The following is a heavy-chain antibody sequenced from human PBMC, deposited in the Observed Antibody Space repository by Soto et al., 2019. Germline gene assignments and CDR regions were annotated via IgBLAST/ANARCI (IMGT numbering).Heavy chain of an antibody. CDR1: GFTFSSYG. J-gene: IGHJ6*02. Sequence: PGGSLRLSCAASGFTFSSYGMHRVRQAPGKGMNTLEVKVYDGSNIWYLDSRKGRFTISSDKSKNMLYLQMTCLTAEDTAVYYCAKDRELAVVCRRDYYYYVMDVWGQGTKVTVSS. CDR3: AKDRELAVVCRRDYYYYVMDV. D-gene: IGHD6-19*01. V-gene: IGHV3-30*18. CDR2: KVYDGSNI.